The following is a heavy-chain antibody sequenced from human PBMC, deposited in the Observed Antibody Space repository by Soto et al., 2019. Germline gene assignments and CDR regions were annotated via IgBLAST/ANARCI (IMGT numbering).Heavy chain of an antibody. CDR2: IWYDGSNK. Sequence: QVQLVESGGGVVQPGRSLRLSYAASRFTFSSYGMHWVRQAPGKGLEWVAVIWYDGSNKYYADSVKGRFTISRDNSKNTLYLQMNSLRAEDTAVYYCARGVVYYYYGMDVWGQGTTVTVSS. J-gene: IGHJ6*02. D-gene: IGHD2-15*01. CDR1: RFTFSSYG. V-gene: IGHV3-33*01. CDR3: ARGVVYYYYGMDV.